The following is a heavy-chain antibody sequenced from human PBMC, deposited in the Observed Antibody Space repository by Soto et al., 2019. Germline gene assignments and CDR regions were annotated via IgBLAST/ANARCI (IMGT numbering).Heavy chain of an antibody. CDR3: ARDRYGQWLTHNWFDP. J-gene: IGHJ5*02. Sequence: ASVKVSCKASGYTFTSYYMHWVRQAPGQGLEWMGIINPSGGSTSYARKFQGRVTMTRDTSTSTVYMELSSLRSEDTAVYYCARDRYGQWLTHNWFDPWGQGTLVTVSS. V-gene: IGHV1-46*01. CDR2: INPSGGST. D-gene: IGHD6-19*01. CDR1: GYTFTSYY.